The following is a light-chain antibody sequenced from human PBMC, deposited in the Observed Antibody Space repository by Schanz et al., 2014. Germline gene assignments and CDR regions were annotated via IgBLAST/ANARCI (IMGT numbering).Light chain of an antibody. V-gene: IGLV2-14*02. Sequence: QSALTQPASVSGSPGQSITISCTGTSSDVGSYKFVSWYQQHPGKAPKLIIYEATNRPSGVSSRFSGSKSVTTASLTISGLQAEDEADYYCSSYTSSSTLVVFGGGTKLTVL. CDR2: EAT. CDR1: SSDVGSYKF. CDR3: SSYTSSSTLVV. J-gene: IGLJ3*02.